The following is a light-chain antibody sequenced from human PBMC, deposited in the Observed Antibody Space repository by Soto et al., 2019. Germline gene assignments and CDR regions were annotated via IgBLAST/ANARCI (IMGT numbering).Light chain of an antibody. CDR1: SSDVGGYNY. CDR2: EVN. Sequence: QYALTQPPSASGSPGQSVTISCTGTSSDVGGYNYVSWYQQHPGKAPKLIIFEVNKRPSGVPDRFSGSKSGNTASLTVSGLQAEDEADYYCSSFAGSDNGDVFGTGTKLTVL. CDR3: SSFAGSDNGDV. J-gene: IGLJ1*01. V-gene: IGLV2-8*01.